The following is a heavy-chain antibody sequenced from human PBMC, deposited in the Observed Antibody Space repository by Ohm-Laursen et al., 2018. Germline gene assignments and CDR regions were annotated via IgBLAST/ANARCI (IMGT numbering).Heavy chain of an antibody. CDR2: INHSGST. D-gene: IGHD2-15*01. CDR3: ASLGYCSGGSCLWAFDI. J-gene: IGHJ3*02. Sequence: SDTLSLTCVVYGGSFSGYYWSWIRQPPGKGLEWIGEINHSGSTNYNPSLKSRVTISVDTSKNQFSLNLSSVTAEDTAVYYCASLGYCSGGSCLWAFDIWGQGTMLTVSS. CDR1: GGSFSGYY. V-gene: IGHV4-34*01.